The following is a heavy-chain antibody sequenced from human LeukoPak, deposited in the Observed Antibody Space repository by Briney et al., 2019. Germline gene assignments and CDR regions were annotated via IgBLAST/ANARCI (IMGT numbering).Heavy chain of an antibody. CDR2: IHNSGST. Sequence: SETLSLTSTVSGGSISSGGYYWSWIRQHPGKCLEWIGYIHNSGSTYFNPSLKTRATISVDTSENQFSLRLSSVTAADTAVYYCARVGIGSTTGKGPLDYWGQGTLVTVSS. CDR3: ARVGIGSTTGKGPLDY. D-gene: IGHD5/OR15-5a*01. CDR1: GGSISSGGYY. J-gene: IGHJ4*02. V-gene: IGHV4-31*03.